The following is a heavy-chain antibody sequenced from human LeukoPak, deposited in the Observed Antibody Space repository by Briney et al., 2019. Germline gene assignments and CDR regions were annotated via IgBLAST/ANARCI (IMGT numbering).Heavy chain of an antibody. CDR1: GFSIHQSS. CDR2: IRPNGSAV. Sequence: GGSLRLSCKASGFSIHQSSMSWVRQAPGKGLEWVASIRPNGSAVFYVDSVKGRFTFSRDNAKNSMDLQMNRLRAEDTALYYCAKFGLPYSIDIWGQGTMVTVSS. V-gene: IGHV3-7*01. CDR3: AKFGLPYSIDI. D-gene: IGHD3/OR15-3a*01. J-gene: IGHJ3*02.